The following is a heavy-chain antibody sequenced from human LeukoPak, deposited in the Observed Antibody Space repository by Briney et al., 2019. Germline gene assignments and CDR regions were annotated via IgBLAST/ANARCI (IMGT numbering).Heavy chain of an antibody. Sequence: RGSLRLSCAASGFTLSTYWMSWVRQAPGKGLEWVANIKQDGSEKYYIDSAKGRFTISRDNAKNTLYLQMNSLRAEDTAVYYCAKDRGVGRTNFDYWGQGTLVTVSS. CDR2: IKQDGSEK. CDR1: GFTLSTYW. D-gene: IGHD1/OR15-1a*01. V-gene: IGHV3-7*03. J-gene: IGHJ4*02. CDR3: AKDRGVGRTNFDY.